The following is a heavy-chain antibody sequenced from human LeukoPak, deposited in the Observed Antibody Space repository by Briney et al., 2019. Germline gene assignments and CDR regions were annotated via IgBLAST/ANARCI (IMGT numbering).Heavy chain of an antibody. CDR2: IIPILGIA. Sequence: GASVKVSCKASGGTFSSYTISWVRQAPGQGLEWMGRIIPILGIANYAQKFQGRVTVTADKSTSTAYMELSSLRSEDTAVYYCTRGGNYYDSSMDVWGQGTTVTVSS. CDR3: TRGGNYYDSSMDV. D-gene: IGHD3-22*01. J-gene: IGHJ6*02. CDR1: GGTFSSYT. V-gene: IGHV1-69*02.